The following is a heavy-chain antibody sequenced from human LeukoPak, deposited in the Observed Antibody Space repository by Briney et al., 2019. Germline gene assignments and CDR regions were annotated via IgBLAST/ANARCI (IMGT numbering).Heavy chain of an antibody. D-gene: IGHD3-22*01. Sequence: SETLSLTCAVYGGSFSGYYWSWIRQPPGKGLEWIGEINHSGSTNYNPSLKSRDTISEDTPKNQFSLKLSSVTAADTAVYYCARGRSSSGYYWYITDWGQGTLVTVSS. V-gene: IGHV4-34*01. CDR2: INHSGST. CDR3: ARGRSSSGYYWYITD. J-gene: IGHJ4*02. CDR1: GGSFSGYY.